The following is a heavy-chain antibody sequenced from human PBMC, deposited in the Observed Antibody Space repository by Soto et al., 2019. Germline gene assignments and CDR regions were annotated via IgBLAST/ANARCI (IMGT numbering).Heavy chain of an antibody. CDR2: ISGSGGAT. V-gene: IGHV3-23*01. CDR1: GFIFDDFT. D-gene: IGHD3-16*02. J-gene: IGHJ4*02. Sequence: QPGGSLRLSCAASGFIFDDFTMHWVRLLPGKGLQWVSYISGSGGATYYADSVKGRFTISRDNSKNTLYLQMNSLKAEDTAVYYCAKIEGGLRLGGLSLYQDWGQGTLV. CDR3: AKIEGGLRLGGLSLYQD.